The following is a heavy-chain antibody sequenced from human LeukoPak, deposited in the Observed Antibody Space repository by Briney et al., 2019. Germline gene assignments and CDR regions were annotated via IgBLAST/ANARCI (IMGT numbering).Heavy chain of an antibody. D-gene: IGHD2-2*02. CDR1: GGTFSSYT. CDR2: IIPILGIA. V-gene: IGHV1-69*02. CDR3: ATNTYCSSTSCYTSYYYYYYMDV. J-gene: IGHJ6*03. Sequence: ASVKVSCKASGGTFSSYTISWVRQAPGQGLEWMGRIIPILGIANYAQKFQGRVTITADKSTSTAYMELSSLRSEDTAVYYCATNTYCSSTSCYTSYYYYYYMDVWGKGTTVTVSS.